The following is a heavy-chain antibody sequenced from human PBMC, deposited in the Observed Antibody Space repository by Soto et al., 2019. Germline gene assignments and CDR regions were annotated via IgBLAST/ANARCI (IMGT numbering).Heavy chain of an antibody. CDR3: AKYGAVAARPTYYYGMDV. CDR2: ISDYGVTT. Sequence: EIQLLESGGGLVQPGGSLKLSCAASGFTFNTFAMGWVRQVAGKGLEWVSSISDYGVTTYYTDSVKGRFTISRDNSRHTLFLQMSSLRVEDTAIYYCAKYGAVAARPTYYYGMDVWGRGTTVTVSS. D-gene: IGHD6-6*01. V-gene: IGHV3-23*01. J-gene: IGHJ6*02. CDR1: GFTFNTFA.